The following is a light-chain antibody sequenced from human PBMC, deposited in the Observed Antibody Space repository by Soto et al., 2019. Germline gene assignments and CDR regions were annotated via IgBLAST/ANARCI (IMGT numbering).Light chain of an antibody. J-gene: IGLJ1*01. CDR2: DVS. CDR3: SSYTSRSPRV. Sequence: QSALTQPASVSGSPGQSITISFTGTSSDFGGYNYVSWYQQHPGKAPKLMIYDVSNRPSVVSNRFSGSKSGNTASLTISGLQAEDEADYYCSSYTSRSPRVFGTGNQVTVL. CDR1: SSDFGGYNY. V-gene: IGLV2-14*01.